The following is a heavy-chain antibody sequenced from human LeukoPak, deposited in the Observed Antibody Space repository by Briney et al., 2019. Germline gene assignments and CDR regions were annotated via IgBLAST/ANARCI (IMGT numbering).Heavy chain of an antibody. J-gene: IGHJ4*02. CDR2: IYYTGST. CDR1: GFTVSSNY. CDR3: ASPGPDYGDYAYDF. Sequence: GSLRLSCAASGFTVSSNYMSWVRQAPGKGLEWIGFIYYTGSTIYSPSLKSRVTISLDTSKNQFSLKLSSVTAADTAMYYCASPGPDYGDYAYDFWGQGTLVTVSS. V-gene: IGHV4-59*02. D-gene: IGHD4-17*01.